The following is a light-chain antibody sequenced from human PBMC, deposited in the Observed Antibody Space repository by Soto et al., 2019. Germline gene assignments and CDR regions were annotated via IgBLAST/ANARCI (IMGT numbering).Light chain of an antibody. Sequence: QSVLTQPRSVSGSPGQSVTISCTGTSSDVGGYDFVSWYQQHPGKAPKLMIFDVNKRPSGVPDRFSGSKSGNTASLTVSGLQAADEADYFCKSYAGSNTYVFGSGTKLTVL. CDR3: KSYAGSNTYV. CDR2: DVN. V-gene: IGLV2-11*01. CDR1: SSDVGGYDF. J-gene: IGLJ1*01.